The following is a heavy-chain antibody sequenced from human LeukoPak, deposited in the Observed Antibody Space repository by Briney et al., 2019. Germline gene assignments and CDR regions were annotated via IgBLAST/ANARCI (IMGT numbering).Heavy chain of an antibody. J-gene: IGHJ2*01. CDR2: IYYSGST. CDR1: GGSISSSSYY. CDR3: ASPSMYYDILTGYYMSWYFDL. D-gene: IGHD3-9*01. Sequence: PSETLSLTCTVSGGSISSSSYYWGWIRQPPGKGLEWIGSIYYSGSTYYNPSLKSRVTISVDTSKNQFSLKLSSVTAADTAVYYCASPSMYYDILTGYYMSWYFDLWGRGTWSLSPQ. V-gene: IGHV4-39*01.